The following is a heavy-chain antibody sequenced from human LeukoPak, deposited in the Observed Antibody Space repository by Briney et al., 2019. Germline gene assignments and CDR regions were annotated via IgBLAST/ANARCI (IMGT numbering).Heavy chain of an antibody. D-gene: IGHD3-22*01. Sequence: PGGSLRLSCAASGFTFDDYAMHWVQQAQGKGLEWVSGISWNSGSIGYADSVKGRFTISRDNAKNSLYLQMNSLRAEDTALYYCAKDIYYYDSSGSLDYWGQGTLVTVSS. CDR2: ISWNSGSI. V-gene: IGHV3-9*01. CDR1: GFTFDDYA. J-gene: IGHJ4*02. CDR3: AKDIYYYDSSGSLDY.